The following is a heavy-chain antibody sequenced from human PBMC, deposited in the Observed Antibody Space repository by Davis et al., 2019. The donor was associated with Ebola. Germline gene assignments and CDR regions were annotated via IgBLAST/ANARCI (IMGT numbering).Heavy chain of an antibody. D-gene: IGHD5-12*01. CDR3: AKGMYSGYDYAFDY. Sequence: GGSLRLSCAASGFTFSSYSMNWVRQGPGKGLEWVSAITGGGDSTYHADSVKGRFTISRDNSKNTLYLQMNSLRAEDTAVYYCAKGMYSGYDYAFDYWGQGTLVTVSS. V-gene: IGHV3-23*01. J-gene: IGHJ4*02. CDR2: ITGGGDST. CDR1: GFTFSSYS.